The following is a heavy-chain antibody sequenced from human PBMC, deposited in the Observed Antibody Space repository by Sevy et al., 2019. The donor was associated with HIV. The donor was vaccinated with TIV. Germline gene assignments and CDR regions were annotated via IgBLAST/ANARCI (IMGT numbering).Heavy chain of an antibody. Sequence: GGSLRLSCAASGFTFSDYWMTWVRQAPGKDLEWVANIKRDESVKHYVDSVKGRFSVSRDNAKNSLYLHMNSLRADDTALYYCGGDSSYCSGDKCYDVFDIWGQGTMVTVSS. CDR3: GGDSSYCSGDKCYDVFDI. D-gene: IGHD2-21*01. CDR2: IKRDESVK. J-gene: IGHJ3*02. CDR1: GFTFSDYW. V-gene: IGHV3-7*01.